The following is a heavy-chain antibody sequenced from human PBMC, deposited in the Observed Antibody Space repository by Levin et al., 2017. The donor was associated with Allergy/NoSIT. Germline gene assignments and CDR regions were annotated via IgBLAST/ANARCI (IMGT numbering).Heavy chain of an antibody. V-gene: IGHV3-30-3*01. CDR3: ARDPFSLGVQMNADS. CDR1: GFSFSSYA. J-gene: IGHJ4*02. D-gene: IGHD3-16*01. CDR2: ISNEGSER. Sequence: HGESLKISCAASGFSFSSYAMHWVRQAPGKGLEWVTSISNEGSERYYADSVKGRFTTSRDNSKTTLYVQMNSLRAEDTALYYCARDPFSLGVQMNADSWGQGTLVTVSS.